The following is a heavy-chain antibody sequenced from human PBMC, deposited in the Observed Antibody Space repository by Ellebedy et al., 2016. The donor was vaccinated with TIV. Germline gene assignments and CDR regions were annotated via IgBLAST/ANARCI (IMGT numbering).Heavy chain of an antibody. CDR3: ARVIRAYCGGDCYGFDY. Sequence: GGSLRLSCAASGFTVSSNYMSWVRQAPGKGLEWVSGINWNGGSTGYADSVKGRFTISRDNAKNSLYLQMNSLRAEDTALYYCARVIRAYCGGDCYGFDYWGQGTLVTVSS. D-gene: IGHD2-21*02. J-gene: IGHJ4*02. V-gene: IGHV3-20*04. CDR1: GFTVSSNY. CDR2: INWNGGST.